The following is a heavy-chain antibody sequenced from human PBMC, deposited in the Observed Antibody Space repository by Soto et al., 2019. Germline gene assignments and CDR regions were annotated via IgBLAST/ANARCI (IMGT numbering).Heavy chain of an antibody. CDR2: ISGSGGST. CDR3: AKGSDYDIVVQLPAVALLYDC. Sequence: GGSLRLSCAASGFTFNTYAMSWVRQAPGKGLEWVSGISGSGGSTDYADSVKGRFTISRDNSKNTLYLQMNSLRVEDTAAYYCAKGSDYDIVVQLPAVALLYDCWGQGTLVTVSS. J-gene: IGHJ4*02. D-gene: IGHD2-15*01. V-gene: IGHV3-23*01. CDR1: GFTFNTYA.